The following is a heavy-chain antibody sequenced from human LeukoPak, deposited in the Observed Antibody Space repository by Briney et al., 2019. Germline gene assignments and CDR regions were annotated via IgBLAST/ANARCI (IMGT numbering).Heavy chain of an antibody. CDR1: GGTFRRYS. CDR3: ATALILGYCSSTSCKEVADAFDI. J-gene: IGHJ3*02. D-gene: IGHD2-2*01. V-gene: IGHV1-69*06. CDR2: ILPIFGRA. Sequence: SVNVSCKASGGTFRRYSISWVRQPPAQGLEWMGGILPIFGRANYAQKFQGRVTITADKSTSTAYMELSSLRSEDTAVYYCATALILGYCSSTSCKEVADAFDIWGQGTMVTVSS.